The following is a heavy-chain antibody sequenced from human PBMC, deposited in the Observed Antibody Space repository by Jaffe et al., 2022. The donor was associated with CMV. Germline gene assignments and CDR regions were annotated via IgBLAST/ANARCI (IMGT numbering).Heavy chain of an antibody. CDR3: VRQQQGDN. Sequence: EVQLLESGGGLVQPGGSLRLSCAASGFIFSTYNMNWVRQAPGKGLEWVSTFSATGDGTYYADSVKGRFTISRDNSKNTLYLQMNSLRAEDTAVYYCVRQQQGDNWGQGTLVTVSS. V-gene: IGHV3-23*01. D-gene: IGHD6-13*01. J-gene: IGHJ4*02. CDR2: FSATGDGT. CDR1: GFIFSTYN.